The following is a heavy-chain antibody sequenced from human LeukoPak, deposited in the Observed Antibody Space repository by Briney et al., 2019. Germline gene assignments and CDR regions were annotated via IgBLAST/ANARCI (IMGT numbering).Heavy chain of an antibody. CDR2: IYYSGST. J-gene: IGHJ6*03. Sequence: SETPSLTCTVSGGSISSHYWSWIRQPPGKGLEWIGYIYYSGSTNYNPSLKSRVTISVDTSKNQFSLKLSSVTAADTAVYYCARGAVAVPAASAYYYYYMDVWGKGTTVTVSS. D-gene: IGHD2-2*01. CDR3: ARGAVAVPAASAYYYYYMDV. CDR1: GGSISSHY. V-gene: IGHV4-59*11.